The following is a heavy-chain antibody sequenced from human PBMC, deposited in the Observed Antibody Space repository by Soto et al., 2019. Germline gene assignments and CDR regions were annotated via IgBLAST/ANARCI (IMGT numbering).Heavy chain of an antibody. D-gene: IGHD2-21*02. V-gene: IGHV3-30*18. CDR1: GFTFGTYG. J-gene: IGHJ4*02. CDR3: VEDRGHLVLVTAATVEK. Sequence: QVQLVESGGGVVQPGRSLRLSCAASGFTFGTYGMHWVRQAPGKGLEWVAVISYDGSNKYYADSVKGRFTISRDNSENTLYLQMSSLRAEDTAVYYCVEDRGHLVLVTAATVEKWGQGTLVTVSS. CDR2: ISYDGSNK.